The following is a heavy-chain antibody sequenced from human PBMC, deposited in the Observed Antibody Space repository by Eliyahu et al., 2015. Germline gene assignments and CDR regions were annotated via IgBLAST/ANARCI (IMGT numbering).Heavy chain of an antibody. D-gene: IGHD5-12*01. CDR1: GFTFSSYE. CDR3: ARAEHPRGYSGYDSGIAAAGTLYPYYGMDV. CDR2: ISSSGSTI. J-gene: IGHJ6*02. V-gene: IGHV3-48*03. Sequence: EVQLVESGGGLVQPGGSLRLSCAASGFTFSSYEMNWVRQAPGKGLEWVSYISSSGSTIYYADSVKGRFTISRDNAKNSLYLQMNSLRAEDTAVYYCARAEHPRGYSGYDSGIAAAGTLYPYYGMDVWGQGTTVTVSS.